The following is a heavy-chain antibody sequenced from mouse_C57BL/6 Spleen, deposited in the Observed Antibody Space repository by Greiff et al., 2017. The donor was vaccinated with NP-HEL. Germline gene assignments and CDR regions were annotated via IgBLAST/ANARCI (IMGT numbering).Heavy chain of an antibody. CDR3: ARHGRDVGAMDY. J-gene: IGHJ4*01. D-gene: IGHD3-3*01. CDR1: GFTFSDYY. V-gene: IGHV5-12*01. CDR2: ISNGGGST. Sequence: EVKVVESGGGLVQPGGSLKLSCAASGFTFSDYYMYWVRQTPEKRLEWVAYISNGGGSTYYPDTVKGRFTISRDNAKNTLYLQMSRLKSEDTAMYYCARHGRDVGAMDYWGQGTSVTVSS.